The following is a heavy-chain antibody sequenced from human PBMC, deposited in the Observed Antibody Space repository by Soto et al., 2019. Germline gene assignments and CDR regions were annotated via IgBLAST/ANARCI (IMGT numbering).Heavy chain of an antibody. CDR1: GFTFNNYD. CDR3: VQVLRNGDQVFSVDV. J-gene: IGHJ6*01. CDR2: ISGSGGST. V-gene: IGHV3-23*01. D-gene: IGHD4-17*01. Sequence: EEQLLESGGGLVQRGGSLRLSCAAYGFTFNNYDMSWVRQATGKGLDWVSGISGSGGSTYYSVKGRFTISRDNSQNALYLHMTSLRADDTAIYYCVQVLRNGDQVFSVDVWGQGDAVTVS.